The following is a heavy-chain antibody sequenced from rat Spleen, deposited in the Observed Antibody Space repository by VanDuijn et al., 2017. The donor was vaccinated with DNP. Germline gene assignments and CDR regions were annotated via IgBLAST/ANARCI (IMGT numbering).Heavy chain of an antibody. D-gene: IGHD1-11*01. Sequence: EVQLQESGPGLVKPSQSLSLTCSVTGYSITSDYWGWIRKFPGNKMEWMGYISYSGSTNYNPSLKSRISTTRDTSKNQFFLQLNSVTTEDIATYYCARGLNYGGFSYSWYFDFWGPGAMVTVSS. J-gene: IGHJ1*01. CDR1: GYSITSDY. CDR3: ARGLNYGGFSYSWYFDF. V-gene: IGHV3-1*01. CDR2: ISYSGST.